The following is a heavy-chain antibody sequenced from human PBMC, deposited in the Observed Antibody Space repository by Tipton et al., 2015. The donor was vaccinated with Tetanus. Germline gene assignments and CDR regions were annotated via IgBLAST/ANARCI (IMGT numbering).Heavy chain of an antibody. CDR2: IYESGDT. CDR1: GGSIRGGTFY. Sequence: TLSLTCTVSGGSIRGGTFYWGWIRQPTGNGMEWIGSIYESGDTYSIPSLKSRVTISVDTSKNQFSLNLNSMAAAATGVYYCARHQSGYFTPFDYWGQGNLVTVSS. CDR3: ARHQSGYFTPFDY. V-gene: IGHV4-39*01. J-gene: IGHJ4*02. D-gene: IGHD3-3*01.